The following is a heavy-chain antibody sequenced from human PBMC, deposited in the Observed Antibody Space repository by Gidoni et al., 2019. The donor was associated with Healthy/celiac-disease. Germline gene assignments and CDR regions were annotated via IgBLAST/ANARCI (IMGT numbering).Heavy chain of an antibody. CDR1: GFTFSDYY. J-gene: IGHJ3*02. CDR2: ISSSGSTI. Sequence: QVQLVESGGGLVKPGGSLRLSCAACGFTFSDYYMSWIRQDPGKGLEWVSYISSSGSTIYYADSVKGRFTISRDNAKNSLYLQMNSLRAEDTAVYYCARGEPYYYDSSGYPGAFDIWGQGTMVTVSS. CDR3: ARGEPYYYDSSGYPGAFDI. D-gene: IGHD3-22*01. V-gene: IGHV3-11*01.